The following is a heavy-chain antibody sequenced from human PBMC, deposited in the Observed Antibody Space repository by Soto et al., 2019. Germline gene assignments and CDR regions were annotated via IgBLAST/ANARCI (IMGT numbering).Heavy chain of an antibody. D-gene: IGHD2-2*01. CDR3: ARGLIGYCSSTSCYVGSNWFDP. V-gene: IGHV1-69*13. J-gene: IGHJ5*02. Sequence: GASVKVSCKASGGTFSSYAISWVRQAPGQGLEWMGGIIPIFGTASYAQKFQGRVTITADESTSTAYMELSSLRSEDTAVYYCARGLIGYCSSTSCYVGSNWFDPWGQGTLVTVSS. CDR1: GGTFSSYA. CDR2: IIPIFGTA.